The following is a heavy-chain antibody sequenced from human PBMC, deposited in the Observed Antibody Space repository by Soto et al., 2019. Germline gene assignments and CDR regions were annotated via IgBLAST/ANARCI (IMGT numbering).Heavy chain of an antibody. CDR2: IYYSGST. CDR1: GGSISSGDYY. V-gene: IGHV4-30-4*01. Sequence: QVQLQEAGSGLVKPSQTLSLTCTVSGGSISSGDYYWSWIRQPPGKGLEWIGYIYYSGSTYYNPSLKSRVTISVDTSKNQFSLKLSSVTAADTAVYYCARLPRAYYGMDVWGQGTTVTVSS. J-gene: IGHJ6*02. D-gene: IGHD4-17*01. CDR3: ARLPRAYYGMDV.